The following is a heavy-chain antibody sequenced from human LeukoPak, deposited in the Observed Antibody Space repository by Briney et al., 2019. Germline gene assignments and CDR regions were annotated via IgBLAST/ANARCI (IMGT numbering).Heavy chain of an antibody. CDR3: ARALKKYYMDV. CDR2: INHSGST. Sequence: PSETLSLTCAVYGVSFSGYYWSWIRQPPGKGLEWIGEINHSGSTNYNPSLKSRVTISVDTSKNHFSLKLSSVTAADTAVYYCARALKKYYMDVWGKGTTVTVSS. V-gene: IGHV4-34*01. CDR1: GVSFSGYY. J-gene: IGHJ6*03.